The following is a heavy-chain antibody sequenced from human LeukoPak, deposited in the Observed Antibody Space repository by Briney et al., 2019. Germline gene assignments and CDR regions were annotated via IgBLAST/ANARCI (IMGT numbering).Heavy chain of an antibody. CDR3: VGGNDSKKVGY. D-gene: IGHD5-12*01. CDR2: IYYSGRT. V-gene: IGHV4-31*03. Sequence: SQTLSLTCTVAGGSISSADSYWNWVRQHPGKGLEWIGYIYYSGRTSYNPSLRSRATISMDTSKSQFSLKLSSVTAADTAVDYCVGGNDSKKVGYWGQGALVTVSS. J-gene: IGHJ4*02. CDR1: GGSISSADSY.